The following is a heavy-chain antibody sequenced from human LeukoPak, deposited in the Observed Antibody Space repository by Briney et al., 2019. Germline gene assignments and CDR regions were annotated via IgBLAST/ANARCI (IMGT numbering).Heavy chain of an antibody. CDR2: INPSGGST. CDR3: ASLADAFDI. J-gene: IGHJ3*02. V-gene: IGHV1-46*01. Sequence: ASVKVSCKASGYTFTSYYMYWVRQAPGQGLEWKGIINPSGGSTSYAQKFEGRVTMTRDTSTSTVYMELSSLRSEDTAVYYCASLADAFDIWGQGTMVTVSS. CDR1: GYTFTSYY.